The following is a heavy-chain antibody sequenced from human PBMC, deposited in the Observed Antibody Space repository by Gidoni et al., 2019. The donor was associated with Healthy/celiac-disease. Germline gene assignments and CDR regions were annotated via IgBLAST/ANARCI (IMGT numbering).Heavy chain of an antibody. Sequence: QVPLVESGGGVVQPGRSLRLSCAASGFTFSSYGMHWVRQAPGKGLEWVAVIAYDGSNKYYADSVKGRFTISRDNSKNTLYLQMNSLRAEDTAVYYCAKGLAVTASYYYYGMDVWGQGTTVTVSS. D-gene: IGHD5-18*01. J-gene: IGHJ6*02. CDR1: GFTFSSYG. CDR3: AKGLAVTASYYYYGMDV. CDR2: IAYDGSNK. V-gene: IGHV3-30*18.